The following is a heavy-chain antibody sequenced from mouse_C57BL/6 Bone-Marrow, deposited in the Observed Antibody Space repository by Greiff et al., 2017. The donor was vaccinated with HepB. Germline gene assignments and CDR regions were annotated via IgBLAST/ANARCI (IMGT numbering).Heavy chain of an antibody. D-gene: IGHD2-1*01. CDR3: AYGNPYYAMDY. J-gene: IGHJ4*01. CDR2: IDPSDSYT. V-gene: IGHV1-50*01. CDR1: GYTFTSYW. Sequence: QVQLKQPGAELVKPGASVKLSCKASGYTFTSYWMQWVKQRPGQGLEWIGEIDPSDSYTNYNQKFKGKATLTVDTSSSTAYMQLSSLTSEDSAVYYCAYGNPYYAMDYGGQGTSVTVSS.